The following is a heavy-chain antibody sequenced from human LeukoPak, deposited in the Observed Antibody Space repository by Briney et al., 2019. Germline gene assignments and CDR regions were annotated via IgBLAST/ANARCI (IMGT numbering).Heavy chain of an antibody. CDR2: ISHHGSNK. J-gene: IGHJ4*02. CDR3: AKDWDSSSWYRGYFDY. V-gene: IGHV3-30*18. D-gene: IGHD6-13*01. Sequence: GGSLRLSCVASGFTFSTYGMNWVRQAPGKGLEWVAVISHHGSNKFYGDSVKGRFTISRDNSNNMVYLQMNGLRAEDTAVYYCAKDWDSSSWYRGYFDYWGQGTLVTVSS. CDR1: GFTFSTYG.